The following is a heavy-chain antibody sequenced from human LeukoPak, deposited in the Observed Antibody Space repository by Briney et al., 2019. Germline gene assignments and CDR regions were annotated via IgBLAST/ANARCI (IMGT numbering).Heavy chain of an antibody. CDR2: MNPNSGNT. CDR3: ARGGYDFWSGFYYYYGMDV. Sequence: ASVKVSCKASGYTFTSYDINWVRQAPGQGLEWMGWMNPNSGNTGYAQKFQGRVTMTRNTSISTAYMELSSLRSEDTAVYYCARGGYDFWSGFYYYYGMDVWGQETTVTVSS. CDR1: GYTFTSYD. J-gene: IGHJ6*02. V-gene: IGHV1-8*01. D-gene: IGHD3-3*01.